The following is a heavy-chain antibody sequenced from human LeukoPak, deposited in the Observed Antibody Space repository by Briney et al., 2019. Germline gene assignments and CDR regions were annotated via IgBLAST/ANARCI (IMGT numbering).Heavy chain of an antibody. J-gene: IGHJ6*02. V-gene: IGHV4-31*03. CDR1: GGSISSGGYY. CDR3: ARDTLSYYYYGMDV. CDR2: IYYSGST. Sequence: SQTLSLTCTVSGGSISSGGYYWSWIRQHPGKGLEWIGYIYYSGSTYYNPSLKSRVTMSVDTSKNQFSLKLSSVTAADTAVYYCARDTLSYYYYGMDVWGQGTTVTVSS.